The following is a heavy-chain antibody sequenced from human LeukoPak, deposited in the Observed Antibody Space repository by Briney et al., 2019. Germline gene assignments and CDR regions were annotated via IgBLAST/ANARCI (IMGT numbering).Heavy chain of an antibody. J-gene: IGHJ3*02. CDR2: IYPGDSHT. D-gene: IGHD6-13*01. V-gene: IGHV5-51*01. Sequence: GKSLKTSCKGSGFYFNTYWIGWVRQMPGKGLEWMGVIYPGDSHTRYSASFQGQVIISADTSFSTAYLQWSSLKASDTAMYYCARLAAAAYLDTSAIWGQGTRVTVSS. CDR1: GFYFNTYW. CDR3: ARLAAAAYLDTSAI.